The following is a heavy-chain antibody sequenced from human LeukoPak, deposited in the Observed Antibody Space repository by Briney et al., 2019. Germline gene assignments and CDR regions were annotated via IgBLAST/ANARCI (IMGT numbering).Heavy chain of an antibody. CDR3: ASNLPGYSSSWYRDY. CDR1: GYTFTGYY. V-gene: IGHV1-46*01. Sequence: GASVKVSGKASGYTFTGYYMHWVRQAPGQGLEWMGIINPSGGSTSYAQKFQGRVTMTRDTSTSTVYMELSSLRSEDTAVYYCASNLPGYSSSWYRDYWGQGTLVTVSS. J-gene: IGHJ4*02. CDR2: INPSGGST. D-gene: IGHD6-13*01.